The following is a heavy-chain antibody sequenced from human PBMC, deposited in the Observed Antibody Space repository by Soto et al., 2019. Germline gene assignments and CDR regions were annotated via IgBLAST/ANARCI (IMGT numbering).Heavy chain of an antibody. CDR3: ASSVMITFGGVQFDY. Sequence: SQTLSLTCAISGDSVSSNSAAWNWIRQSPSRGLEWLGRTYYRSKWYNDYAVSVKSRITINPDTSKNQFSLQLNSVTPEDTAVYYCASSVMITFGGVQFDYWGQGTLVTVSS. CDR1: GDSVSSNSAA. J-gene: IGHJ4*02. D-gene: IGHD3-16*01. CDR2: TYYRSKWYN. V-gene: IGHV6-1*01.